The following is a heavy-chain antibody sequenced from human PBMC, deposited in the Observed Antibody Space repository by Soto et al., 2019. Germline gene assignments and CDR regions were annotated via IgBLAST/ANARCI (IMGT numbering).Heavy chain of an antibody. CDR2: IRSSGST. Sequence: SETLSLTCTVSGGSISSNTYYCAWIRQPPGKGLEWIGSIRSSGSTYYNPSLKSRVTISVDTSQNQFSLSLTSVTAADTAVYYCARHPDDFSNYRWFGPWGQGTLVTVSS. J-gene: IGHJ5*02. CDR1: GGSISSNTYY. CDR3: ARHPDDFSNYRWFGP. V-gene: IGHV4-39*01. D-gene: IGHD4-4*01.